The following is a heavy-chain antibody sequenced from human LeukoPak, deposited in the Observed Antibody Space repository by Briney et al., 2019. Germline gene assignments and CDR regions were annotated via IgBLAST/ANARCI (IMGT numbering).Heavy chain of an antibody. CDR2: ISGSGGST. D-gene: IGHD2-2*01. CDR3: AKEVVVPAAIRYYYYYYYMDV. V-gene: IGHV3-23*01. Sequence: GGSLRLSCAASGFTFSSYSMNWVRQAPGKGLEWVSAISGSGGSTYYADSVKGRFTISRDNSKNTLYLQMNSLRAEDTAVYYCAKEVVVPAAIRYYYYYYYMDVWGKGTTVTVSS. J-gene: IGHJ6*03. CDR1: GFTFSSYS.